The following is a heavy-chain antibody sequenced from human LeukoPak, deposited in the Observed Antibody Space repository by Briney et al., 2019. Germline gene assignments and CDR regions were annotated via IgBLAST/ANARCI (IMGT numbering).Heavy chain of an antibody. CDR1: GYTFTGYY. J-gene: IGHJ4*02. Sequence: GASVKVSCKASGYTFTGYYMHWVRQAPGQGLEWMGWINPSSGGTNYAQKFQGRVTMTRDTSISTAYMELSRLRSDDTAVYYCAKIRGSYYPYYFDCWGQGTLVTVSS. D-gene: IGHD1-26*01. CDR2: INPSSGGT. V-gene: IGHV1-2*02. CDR3: AKIRGSYYPYYFDC.